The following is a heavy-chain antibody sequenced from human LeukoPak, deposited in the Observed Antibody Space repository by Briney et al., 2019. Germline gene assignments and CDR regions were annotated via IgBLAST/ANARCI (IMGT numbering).Heavy chain of an antibody. D-gene: IGHD2-15*01. Sequence: PSETLSLTCTVSGGSISSGSYYWSWIRQPAGKGLEWIGRIYTSGSTNYNPSLKSRVTISVDTSKNQFSLKLSSVTAAGTAVYYCARLLGYCSGGSCYKKPFDYWGQGTLVTVSS. CDR1: GGSISSGSYY. V-gene: IGHV4-61*02. CDR2: IYTSGST. CDR3: ARLLGYCSGGSCYKKPFDY. J-gene: IGHJ4*02.